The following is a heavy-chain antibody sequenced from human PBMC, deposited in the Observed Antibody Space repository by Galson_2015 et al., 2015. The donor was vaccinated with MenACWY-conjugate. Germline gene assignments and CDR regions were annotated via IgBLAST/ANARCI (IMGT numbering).Heavy chain of an antibody. Sequence: SLRLSCAASGFTVSSNYMSWVRQSPEKGLEWVSIIYSGGNTYYADSVKGRFTISRDNSKNTVYLQMNTLGAEDTAVYYCATGDATYYMDVWGKGTTVTVSS. CDR2: IYSGGNT. CDR1: GFTVSSNY. CDR3: ATGDATYYMDV. V-gene: IGHV3-53*01. J-gene: IGHJ6*03.